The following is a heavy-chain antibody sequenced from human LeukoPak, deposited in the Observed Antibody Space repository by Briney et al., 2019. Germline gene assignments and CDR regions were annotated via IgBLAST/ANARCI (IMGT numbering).Heavy chain of an antibody. Sequence: SETLSLTCAVYGGSFSGYYWSWIRQSPGKGLEWIGEINHSGSTNYNPSLKSRVTISVDTSKTQFSLNLSSVTAADTAVYYCARHPKIYSPFKYWGQGTLVTVSA. CDR2: INHSGST. V-gene: IGHV4-34*01. D-gene: IGHD4-11*01. J-gene: IGHJ4*02. CDR3: ARHPKIYSPFKY. CDR1: GGSFSGYY.